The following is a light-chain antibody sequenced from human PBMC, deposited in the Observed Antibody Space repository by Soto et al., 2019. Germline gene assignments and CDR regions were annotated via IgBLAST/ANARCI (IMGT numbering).Light chain of an antibody. V-gene: IGKV1-39*01. CDR1: QSISRY. CDR3: QQSYSDLAT. J-gene: IGKJ4*01. Sequence: DIQMTQSPSSLSASVGDRVTITCRASQSISRYLNWYQQKPGKAPKLLIFAASSLQTGVPSRFSGSRSGTDFTLTISSLQPEDFATYYCQQSYSDLATLGGGTKVDSK. CDR2: AAS.